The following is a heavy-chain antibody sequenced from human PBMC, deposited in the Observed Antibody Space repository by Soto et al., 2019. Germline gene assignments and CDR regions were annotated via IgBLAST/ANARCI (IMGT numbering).Heavy chain of an antibody. J-gene: IGHJ6*02. CDR2: INPNSGGT. CDR1: GYTFTGYY. V-gene: IGHV1-2*02. CDR3: ARDKAYSSGWSTTYYYYGMDV. D-gene: IGHD6-19*01. Sequence: ASVKVSCKASGYTFTGYYMHWVRRAPGQGLEWMGWINPNSGGTNYAQKFQGRVTMTRDTSISTAYMELSRLRSDDTAVYYCARDKAYSSGWSTTYYYYGMDVWGQETTVTVSS.